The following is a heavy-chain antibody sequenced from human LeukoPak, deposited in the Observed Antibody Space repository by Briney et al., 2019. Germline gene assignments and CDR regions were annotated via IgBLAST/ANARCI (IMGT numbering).Heavy chain of an antibody. J-gene: IGHJ4*02. CDR1: GFTFSNFW. D-gene: IGHD6-6*01. CDR3: VRGGSSSSGPPDY. CDR2: ISPRSDYI. V-gene: IGHV3-21*01. Sequence: GGSLRLSCAASGFTFSNFWMSWVRQAPGKGLEWVSSISPRSDYIYYADSVRGRFTISRDNAENSLYLQMNSLRAEDTAVYYCVRGGSSSSGPPDYWGQGTLVTVSS.